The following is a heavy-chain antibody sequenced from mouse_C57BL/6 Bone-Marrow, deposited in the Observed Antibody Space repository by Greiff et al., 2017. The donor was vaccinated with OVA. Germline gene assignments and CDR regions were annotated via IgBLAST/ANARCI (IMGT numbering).Heavy chain of an antibody. CDR1: GYTFTDYE. CDR2: IDPETGGT. V-gene: IGHV1-15*01. J-gene: IGHJ2*01. Sequence: QVQLQQSGAELVRPGASVTLSCKASGYTFTDYEMHWVKQTPVHGLEWIGAIDPETGGTAYNQKFKGKAILTADKSSSTAYMELRSLTSEDSAVYYCTRGGYYDWGDYWGQGTTLTVSS. D-gene: IGHD2-4*01. CDR3: TRGGYYDWGDY.